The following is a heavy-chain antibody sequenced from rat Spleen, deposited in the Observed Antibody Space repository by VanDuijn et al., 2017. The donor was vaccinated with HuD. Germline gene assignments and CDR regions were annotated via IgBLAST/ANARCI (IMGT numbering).Heavy chain of an antibody. J-gene: IGHJ2*01. CDR1: GFSFSDYY. Sequence: EVQLVESGGGLVRPGGSLKLSCAASGFSFSDYYMAWVRQAPKKGLEWVASITNTGSSTYYRDSVKGRFTISRDNAKSTLYLQMDSLRSEDTATYYCASLLQWSPFDYWGQGVMVTVSS. CDR2: ITNTGSST. CDR3: ASLLQWSPFDY. D-gene: IGHD1-1*01. V-gene: IGHV5-7*01.